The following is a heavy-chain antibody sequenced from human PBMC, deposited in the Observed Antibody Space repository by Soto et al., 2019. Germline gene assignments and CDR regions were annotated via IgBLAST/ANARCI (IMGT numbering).Heavy chain of an antibody. CDR3: AKDRVVGAIAAGYFDY. Sequence: GGSLRLSCAASGFTFSSYAMSWVRQAPGKGLEWVSAISGSGGSTYYADFVKGRFTISRDNSKNTLYLQMNSLRAEDTAVYYCAKDRVVGAIAAGYFDYWGQGTLVTVSS. V-gene: IGHV3-23*01. CDR1: GFTFSSYA. D-gene: IGHD1-26*01. CDR2: ISGSGGST. J-gene: IGHJ4*02.